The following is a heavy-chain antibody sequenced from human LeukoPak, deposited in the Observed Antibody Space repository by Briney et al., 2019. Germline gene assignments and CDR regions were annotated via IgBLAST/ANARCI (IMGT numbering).Heavy chain of an antibody. D-gene: IGHD4-17*01. Sequence: GGSLRLSCAASGFSFSSYEMNWVRQAPGKGLEWVSSISSSSSYIYYADSVKGRFTISRDNAKNSLYLQMNSLRAEDTAVYYCARVANYGDYDAFDIWGQGTMVTVSS. CDR1: GFSFSSYE. J-gene: IGHJ3*02. CDR3: ARVANYGDYDAFDI. CDR2: ISSSSSYI. V-gene: IGHV3-21*01.